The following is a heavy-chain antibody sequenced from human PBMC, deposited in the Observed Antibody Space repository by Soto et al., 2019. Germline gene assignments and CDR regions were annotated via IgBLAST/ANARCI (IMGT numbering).Heavy chain of an antibody. J-gene: IGHJ6*02. CDR2: IYYSGST. Sequence: SETLSLTCTVSGGSISSGGYYWSWIRQHPGKGLEWIGYIYYSGSTSFNPSLKSRVTISVDTSNNQFSLKLRSVTAADTAVYYCAGGALYCSGGSCCPEYYYYGLDVWGQGTTVTVSS. CDR1: GGSISSGGYY. D-gene: IGHD2-15*01. CDR3: AGGALYCSGGSCCPEYYYYGLDV. V-gene: IGHV4-31*03.